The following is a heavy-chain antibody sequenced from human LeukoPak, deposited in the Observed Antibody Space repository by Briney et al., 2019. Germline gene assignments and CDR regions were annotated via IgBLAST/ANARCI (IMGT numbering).Heavy chain of an antibody. CDR2: IFYSGST. J-gene: IGHJ3*02. D-gene: IGHD3-22*01. Sequence: SETLSLTCTVSSGSISTSNYYWGWVRQPPGKALEWIGNIFYSGSTYYSPSLKSRVTISLDTSRNQFSLKLNSVTAADTAVYYCAKDLRITMIVVVTPDAFDIWGQGTMVTVSS. CDR1: SGSISTSNYY. CDR3: AKDLRITMIVVVTPDAFDI. V-gene: IGHV4-39*07.